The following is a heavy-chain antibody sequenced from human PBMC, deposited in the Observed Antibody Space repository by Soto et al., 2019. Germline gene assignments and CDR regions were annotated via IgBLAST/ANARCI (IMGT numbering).Heavy chain of an antibody. CDR1: GFTVSSNY. J-gene: IGHJ6*02. D-gene: IGHD2-21*01. CDR2: IYSGGST. Sequence: GGSLRLSCAASGFTVSSNYMSWVRQAPGKGLEWVSVIYSGGSTYYADSVKGRFTISRDNSKNTLYLQMNSLRAEDTAVYYCAREPGCGGYYSYYGMDVWGQGTTVTVSS. CDR3: AREPGCGGYYSYYGMDV. V-gene: IGHV3-66*01.